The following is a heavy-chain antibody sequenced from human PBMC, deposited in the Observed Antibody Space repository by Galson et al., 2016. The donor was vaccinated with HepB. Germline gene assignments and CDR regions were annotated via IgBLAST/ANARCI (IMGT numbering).Heavy chain of an antibody. CDR2: IFHSGDT. Sequence: ETLSLTCAVSGGSISRNNWWSWVRQPPGKGLEWIGEIFHSGDTNYNPSLRSRVTISVDKSKNHVSLKLISVTAADTAMYYCASYLIQAWAGSDAFDTWGQGTMVTVSS. D-gene: IGHD5-18*01. CDR3: ASYLIQAWAGSDAFDT. V-gene: IGHV4-4*02. CDR1: GGSISRNNW. J-gene: IGHJ3*02.